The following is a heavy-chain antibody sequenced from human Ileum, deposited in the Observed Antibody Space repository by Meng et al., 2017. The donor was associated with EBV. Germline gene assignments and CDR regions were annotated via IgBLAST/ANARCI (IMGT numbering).Heavy chain of an antibody. J-gene: IGHJ4*02. V-gene: IGHV4-34*01. CDR3: RNAFCSAAAGCSDY. D-gene: IGHD3-3*01. Sequence: VHVQQWGTRMVNTSQTLSIACADYGGSFRSNDWSGIRQSPGKRLEWIGEINESGSTNYNPSLKSRVTILMDTSKNQFSLKLTSVTAADAAVYYCRNAFCSAAAGCSDYWGQGTLVTVSS. CDR2: INESGST. CDR1: GGSFRSND.